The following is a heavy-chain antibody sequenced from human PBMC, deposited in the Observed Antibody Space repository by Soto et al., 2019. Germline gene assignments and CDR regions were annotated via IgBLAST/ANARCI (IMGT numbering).Heavy chain of an antibody. CDR2: IWYDGSNK. V-gene: IGHV3-33*01. CDR1: GFTFSSYG. Sequence: GGSLRLSCAASGFTFSSYGMHWVRQALGKGLEWVAVIWYDGSNKYYADSVKGRFTISRDNSKNTLYLQMNSLRAEDTAVYYCAREVTIFGVATAYGMDAWGQGTTVTVSS. CDR3: AREVTIFGVATAYGMDA. J-gene: IGHJ6*02. D-gene: IGHD3-3*01.